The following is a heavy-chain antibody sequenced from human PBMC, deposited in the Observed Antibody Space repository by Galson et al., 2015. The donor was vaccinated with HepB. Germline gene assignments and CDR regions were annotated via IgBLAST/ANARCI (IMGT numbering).Heavy chain of an antibody. V-gene: IGHV3-23*01. CDR3: AKDSLPTGIHLWYFGW. J-gene: IGHJ4*02. CDR2: IGGRGTGGTT. D-gene: IGHD5-18*01. CDR1: GFTFNNFA. Sequence: SLRLSCAASGFTFNNFAMNWVRQAPGRGLEWVSTIGGRGTGGTTYYADSVKGRFTISRDDSKNTLYLQMNILRPEDTAVYYCAKDSLPTGIHLWYFGWWGQGTLVTVSS.